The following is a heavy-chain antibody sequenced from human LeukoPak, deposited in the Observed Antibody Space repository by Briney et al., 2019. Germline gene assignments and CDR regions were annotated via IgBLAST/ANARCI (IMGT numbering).Heavy chain of an antibody. Sequence: SETLSLTCTASGGSISSYYWSWIRQPAGKGLEWIGSIYTSGSTNYNPSLKSRVTMSVDTSKNQFSLKLSSVTAADTAVYYCARAGYSSGWYYFDYWGQGTLVSVSS. CDR2: IYTSGST. CDR1: GGSISSYY. D-gene: IGHD6-19*01. CDR3: ARAGYSSGWYYFDY. J-gene: IGHJ4*02. V-gene: IGHV4-4*07.